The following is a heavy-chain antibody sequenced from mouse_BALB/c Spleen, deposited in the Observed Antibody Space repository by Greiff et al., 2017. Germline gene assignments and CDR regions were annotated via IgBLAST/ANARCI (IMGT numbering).Heavy chain of an antibody. CDR3: ARRTARATDAMDY. D-gene: IGHD3-2*01. Sequence: VQLQQPGAELVMPGASVKMSCKASGYTFTDYWMHWVKQRPGQGLEWIGAIDTSDSYTSYNQKFKGKATLTVDESSSTAYMQLSSLTSEDSAVYYCARRTARATDAMDYWGQGTSVTVSS. CDR2: IDTSDSYT. V-gene: IGHV1-69*01. J-gene: IGHJ4*01. CDR1: GYTFTDYW.